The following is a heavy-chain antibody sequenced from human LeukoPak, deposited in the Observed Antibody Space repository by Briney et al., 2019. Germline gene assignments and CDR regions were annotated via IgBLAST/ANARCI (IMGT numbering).Heavy chain of an antibody. Sequence: KTSETLSLTCTVSGGSISSGSYYWSWIRQPAGKGLEWIGRINTSGRTNYNPSLESRVTISVDTSKNQFSLNLSSVTAADTAVYYCARTLLSATRGAFDIWGQGTMVTVSS. CDR3: ARTLLSATRGAFDI. D-gene: IGHD5-12*01. CDR2: INTSGRT. J-gene: IGHJ3*02. V-gene: IGHV4-61*02. CDR1: GGSISSGSYY.